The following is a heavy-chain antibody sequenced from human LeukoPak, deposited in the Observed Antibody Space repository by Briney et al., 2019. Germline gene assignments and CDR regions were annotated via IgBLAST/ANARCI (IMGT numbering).Heavy chain of an antibody. V-gene: IGHV3-21*01. Sequence: GGSLRLSCAASGFTFSSYSMNWVRQAPGKGLEWVSSISSSNSYIYYADSVKGRFTISRDNAKNSLYLQMNSLRAEDTAVYYCARGDYDSSGHFDYWGQGTLVTVSS. CDR1: GFTFSSYS. CDR3: ARGDYDSSGHFDY. J-gene: IGHJ4*02. CDR2: ISSSNSYI. D-gene: IGHD3-22*01.